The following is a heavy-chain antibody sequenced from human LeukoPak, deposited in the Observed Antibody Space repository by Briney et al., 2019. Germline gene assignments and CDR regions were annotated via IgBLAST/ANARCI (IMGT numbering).Heavy chain of an antibody. D-gene: IGHD3-16*02. CDR1: GGSLSSGCYY. CDR3: ASLYEYVWGSYRENAFDI. CDR2: FYYSGST. J-gene: IGHJ3*02. V-gene: IGHV4-61*01. Sequence: SETLSLTCTVSGGSLSSGCYYWRWIRPPPGMGLLWFVYFYYSGSTHYNPSLKIRVTISVATSKNKFSLKLSSVTAADTAVYYCASLYEYVWGSYRENAFDIWGQGTMVTVSS.